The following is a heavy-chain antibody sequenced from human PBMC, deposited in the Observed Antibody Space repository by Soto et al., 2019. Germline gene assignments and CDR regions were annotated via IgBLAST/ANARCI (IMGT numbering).Heavy chain of an antibody. CDR1: GFTFSSYA. CDR3: AKELEPAYCGGDCYSPPHFDY. Sequence: PGGSLRLSCAASGFTFSSYAMSWVRQAPGKGLEWVSAISGSGGSTYYADSVKGRFTISRDNSKNTLYLQMNSLRAEDTAVYYCAKELEPAYCGGDCYSPPHFDYWGQGNLVTVSS. D-gene: IGHD2-21*02. J-gene: IGHJ4*02. V-gene: IGHV3-23*01. CDR2: ISGSGGST.